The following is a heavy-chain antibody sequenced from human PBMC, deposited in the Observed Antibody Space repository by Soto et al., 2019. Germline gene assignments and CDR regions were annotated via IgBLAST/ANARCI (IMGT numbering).Heavy chain of an antibody. CDR2: IYYDGSKR. Sequence: PGGSLRLSCAASGFSFSNYGMHWVRQAPGRGLEWVAVIYYDGSKRFSADSVRGRFTISRDNSRNTLYLQMDSLRPEDTAVYYCVRNSNKFEDADAFDIWGPGTMVTVSS. J-gene: IGHJ3*02. CDR3: VRNSNKFEDADAFDI. CDR1: GFSFSNYG. V-gene: IGHV3-30*03. D-gene: IGHD2-15*01.